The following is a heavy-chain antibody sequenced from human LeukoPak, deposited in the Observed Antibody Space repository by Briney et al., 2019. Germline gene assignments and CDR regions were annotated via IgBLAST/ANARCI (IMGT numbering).Heavy chain of an antibody. CDR2: ISGSGGST. CDR1: GFTFSSYG. J-gene: IGHJ3*02. Sequence: PGGSLRLSCAASGFTFSSYGTSWVRQAPGKGLEWVSAISGSGGSTYYADSVKGRFTISRDNSKNTLYLQMNSLRAEDTAVYYCAKQGYSSSWYEAFDIWGQGTMVTVSS. CDR3: AKQGYSSSWYEAFDI. V-gene: IGHV3-23*01. D-gene: IGHD6-13*01.